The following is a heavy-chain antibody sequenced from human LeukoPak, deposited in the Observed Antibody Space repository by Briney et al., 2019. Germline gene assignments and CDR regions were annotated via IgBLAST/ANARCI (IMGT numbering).Heavy chain of an antibody. J-gene: IGHJ4*02. CDR3: AKDGTFSGYYGDY. D-gene: IGHD3-22*01. CDR1: GFTFSSYA. CDR2: ISGSGGST. V-gene: IGHV3-23*01. Sequence: GGSLRLSCAASGFTFSSYAMSWVRQAPGKGLEWVSAISGSGGSTYNADSVKGRFTISRDNSKNTLYLQMNSLRAEDTAVYYCAKDGTFSGYYGDYWGQGTLVTVSS.